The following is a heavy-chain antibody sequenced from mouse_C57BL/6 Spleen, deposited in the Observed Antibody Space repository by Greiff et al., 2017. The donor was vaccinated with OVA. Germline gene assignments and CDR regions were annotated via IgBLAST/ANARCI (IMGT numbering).Heavy chain of an antibody. Sequence: VQLQQPGAELVRPGSSVKLSCKASGYTFTSYRMDWVKQRPGQGLEWIGNIYPSDSETHYNQKFKDKATLTVDKSSSTAYMQLSSLTSEDSAVYYCARYDYDYYAMDYWGQGTSVTVSS. CDR2: IYPSDSET. V-gene: IGHV1-61*01. J-gene: IGHJ4*01. CDR3: ARYDYDYYAMDY. D-gene: IGHD2-4*01. CDR1: GYTFTSYR.